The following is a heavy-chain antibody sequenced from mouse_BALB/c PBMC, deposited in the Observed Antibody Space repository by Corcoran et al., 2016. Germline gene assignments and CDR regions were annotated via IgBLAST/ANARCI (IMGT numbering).Heavy chain of an antibody. CDR3: ARSYYYGIMDY. CDR1: GYTFTNYG. J-gene: IGHJ4*01. D-gene: IGHD1-1*01. V-gene: IGHV9-3-1*01. Sequence: QIQLVQSGPELKKPGETVKISCKASGYTFTNYGMNWVKQAPGKGLKWMGWINTYTGEPTYADDFKGRFAFSLETSASTAYLQINNLKNEDTATYFCARSYYYGIMDYLGQGTSVTVSS. CDR2: INTYTGEP.